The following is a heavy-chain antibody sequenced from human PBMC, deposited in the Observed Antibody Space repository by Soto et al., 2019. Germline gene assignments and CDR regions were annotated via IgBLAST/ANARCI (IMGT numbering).Heavy chain of an antibody. CDR2: IDWNDDK. D-gene: IGHD6-19*01. J-gene: IGHJ6*02. V-gene: IGHV2-70*01. Sequence: SGPTLVNPTQTLTLTCTFSGFSLSTSGMCVSWIRQPPGKALEWLALIDWNDDKYYSTSLKTRLTISKDTSKTQVVLTMTNLDPVDTATYYCARSSGYYYYYGIDVWGQGTTVTVS. CDR1: GFSLSTSGMC. CDR3: ARSSGYYYYYGIDV.